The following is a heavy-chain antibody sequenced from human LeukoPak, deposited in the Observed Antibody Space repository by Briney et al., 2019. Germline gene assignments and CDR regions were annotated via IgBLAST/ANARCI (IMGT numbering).Heavy chain of an antibody. D-gene: IGHD6-13*01. Sequence: ASVKVSCKASGYTFTGYYMHWVRQAPGQGLEWMGWINPNSGGTNYAQKFQGRVTMTRDTSISTAYMELSWLRSDDTAVYYCARGVSSVAAAGTGYWGQGTLVTVSS. V-gene: IGHV1-2*02. CDR1: GYTFTGYY. CDR2: INPNSGGT. J-gene: IGHJ4*02. CDR3: ARGVSSVAAAGTGY.